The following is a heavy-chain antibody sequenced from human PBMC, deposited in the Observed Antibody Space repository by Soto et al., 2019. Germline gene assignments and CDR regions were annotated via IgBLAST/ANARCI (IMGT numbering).Heavy chain of an antibody. V-gene: IGHV4-34*01. D-gene: IGHD6-6*01. CDR2: INHSGST. CDR3: ARGLRIAARPRYYYGMDV. Sequence: SETLSPTCAVYGGSFSGYYWSWIRQPPGKGLEWIGEINHSGSTNYNPSLKSRVTISVDTSKNQFSLKLSSVTAADTAVYYCARGLRIAARPRYYYGMDVWGQGTTVTVSS. J-gene: IGHJ6*02. CDR1: GGSFSGYY.